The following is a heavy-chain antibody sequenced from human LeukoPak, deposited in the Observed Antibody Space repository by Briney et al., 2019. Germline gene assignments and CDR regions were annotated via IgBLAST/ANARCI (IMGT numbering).Heavy chain of an antibody. CDR2: INHSGST. J-gene: IGHJ6*03. CDR3: ARRQLIRGRDYYYMDI. D-gene: IGHD3-16*01. CDR1: GGSFNGYY. Sequence: PSETLSLTCAVYGGSFNGYYWNWIRQSPGKGLEWIGEINHSGSTNYNPSLKSRVTISVETSKKQFSLNLNAVTAADTAIYYCARRQLIRGRDYYYMDIWGKGTTVTVSS. V-gene: IGHV4-34*01.